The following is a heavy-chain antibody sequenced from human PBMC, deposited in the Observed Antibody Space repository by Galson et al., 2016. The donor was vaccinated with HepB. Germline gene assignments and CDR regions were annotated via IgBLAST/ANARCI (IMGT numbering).Heavy chain of an antibody. Sequence: SLRLSCAASGFTFSSTGITWLRQAPGKGLEYVSVITGGGVGKDYADSVKGRFTISRDNSKNMVYLHMNSLRVEDTAVYYCARDDDRSGNNLDYWGQGTLVTVSS. CDR1: GFTFSSTG. J-gene: IGHJ4*02. CDR3: ARDDDRSGNNLDY. V-gene: IGHV3-23*01. D-gene: IGHD3-22*01. CDR2: ITGGGVGK.